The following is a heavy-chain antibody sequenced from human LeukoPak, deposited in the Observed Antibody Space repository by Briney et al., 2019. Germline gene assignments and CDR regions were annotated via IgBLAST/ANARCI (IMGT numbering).Heavy chain of an antibody. CDR2: MNPNSGNT. D-gene: IGHD2-21*02. J-gene: IGHJ4*02. V-gene: IGHV1-8*01. Sequence: VASVKVSCKASGYTFTSYDINWVRQATGQGLEWMGWMNPNSGNTGYAQRFQGRVTMTRNTSISTAYMELSSLRSEDTAVYYCARSSVVTAMVHLAYWGQGTLVTVSS. CDR1: GYTFTSYD. CDR3: ARSSVVTAMVHLAY.